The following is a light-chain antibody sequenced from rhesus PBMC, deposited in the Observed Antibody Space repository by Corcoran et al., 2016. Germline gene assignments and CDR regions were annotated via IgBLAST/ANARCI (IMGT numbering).Light chain of an antibody. CDR3: QHSYGIPLT. Sequence: DIQMTQSPSSLSASVGDRVIISCRTSEIVDNYSHWYQQKPGKAPRLLFYKASTLQSGVQSRFSGTGSGRDFTLTISSVQPEDFATYYCQHSYGIPLTFGGGAKVDLK. J-gene: IGKJ4*01. CDR1: EIVDNY. CDR2: KAS. V-gene: IGKV1-74*01.